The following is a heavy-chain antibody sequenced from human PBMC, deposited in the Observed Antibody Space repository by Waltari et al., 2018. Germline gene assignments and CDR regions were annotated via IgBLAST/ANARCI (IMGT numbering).Heavy chain of an antibody. V-gene: IGHV3-23*01. Sequence: EVQLLESGGGLVQPGGSLRLSCAATGFTFSSYALSWVRQAPGKGLGWVSGSRWSEGNTYYAESVNGRCTIARDNCKNTLYVQMNSLRVEDTGVYYWAGVKDVSGWFLYYGMDVWGQGTTVTVSS. D-gene: IGHD6-19*01. CDR2: SRWSEGNT. J-gene: IGHJ6*02. CDR3: AGVKDVSGWFLYYGMDV. CDR1: GFTFSSYA.